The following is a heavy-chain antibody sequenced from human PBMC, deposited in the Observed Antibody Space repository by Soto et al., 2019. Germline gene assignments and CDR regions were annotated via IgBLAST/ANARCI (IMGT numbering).Heavy chain of an antibody. V-gene: IGHV3-11*01. J-gene: IGHJ6*02. CDR1: GFNFSEYY. CDR2: ISRSGSSI. D-gene: IGHD5-18*01. CDR3: ARGSVGYSYGNYGMDV. Sequence: QVQLVESGGGWVKPGGSLRLSCAASGFNFSEYYMSWIRQAPGKGLEWVSYISRSGSSIYYADSVKGRFTISRDNAKNPLYRQMNSLRAEDTAVYYCARGSVGYSYGNYGMDVWGQGTTVTVSS.